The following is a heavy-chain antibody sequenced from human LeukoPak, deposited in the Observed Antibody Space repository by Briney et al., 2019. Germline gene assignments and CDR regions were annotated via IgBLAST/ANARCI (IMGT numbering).Heavy chain of an antibody. CDR3: AREYYYDSSGYPHFDY. D-gene: IGHD3-22*01. CDR2: INPNSGGT. Sequence: ASVKVSCKASGYTFTGYYMHWVRQAPGQGLEWMGWINPNSGGTNYAQKFQGRVTMTRDTSISTAYMELSRLRSDDTAVYYRAREYYYDSSGYPHFDYWGQGTLLTVSS. V-gene: IGHV1-2*02. J-gene: IGHJ4*02. CDR1: GYTFTGYY.